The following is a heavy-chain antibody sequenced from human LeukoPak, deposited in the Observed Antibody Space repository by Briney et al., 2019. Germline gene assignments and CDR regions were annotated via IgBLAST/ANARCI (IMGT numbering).Heavy chain of an antibody. J-gene: IGHJ4*02. CDR1: GFTFSSYA. CDR2: IRASGATT. CDR3: ARRGYCASGVCPPFDY. Sequence: PGRSLRLSCAASGFTFSSYAMTWVRQAPGKGLEWVSTIRASGATTYYADSVKGRFAISRDNSKNTLYLQMNSLRAEDTAVYYCARRGYCASGVCPPFDYWGQGTLVTVAS. V-gene: IGHV3-23*01. D-gene: IGHD2-8*01.